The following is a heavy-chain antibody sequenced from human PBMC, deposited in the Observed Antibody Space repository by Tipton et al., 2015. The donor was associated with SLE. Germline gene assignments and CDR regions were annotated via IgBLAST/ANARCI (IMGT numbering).Heavy chain of an antibody. CDR3: ARDHIIVPAALAY. V-gene: IGHV3-33*01. CDR1: GFTFSSYG. J-gene: IGHJ4*02. D-gene: IGHD2-2*01. Sequence: RSLRLSCAASGFTFSSYGMHWVRQAPGKGLEWVAVIWYDGSNKYYADSVKGRFTISRDNSKNTLYLRMNSLRAEDTAVYYCARDHIIVPAALAYWGQGTLVTVSS. CDR2: IWYDGSNK.